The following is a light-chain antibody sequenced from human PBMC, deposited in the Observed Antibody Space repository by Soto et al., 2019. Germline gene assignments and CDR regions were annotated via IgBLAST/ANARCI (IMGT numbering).Light chain of an antibody. J-gene: IGKJ1*01. CDR3: QQYGSSPAT. V-gene: IGKV3-20*01. CDR1: QSVSSSY. CDR2: AAS. Sequence: EIVLTQSPATLSLSPGERATLSCRASQSVSSSYLAWYQQKPGPAPRLLIYAASSRATGIPDRFSGSGSGTDFTLTISSLEPEDFAVYYCQQYGSSPATFGQGTKVEIK.